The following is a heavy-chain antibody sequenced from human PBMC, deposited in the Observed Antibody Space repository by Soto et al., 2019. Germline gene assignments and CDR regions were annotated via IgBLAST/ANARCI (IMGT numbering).Heavy chain of an antibody. D-gene: IGHD6-19*01. CDR1: GFTLSSYV. V-gene: IGHV3-30-3*01. Sequence: QVQLVESGGGVVQPGRSLRLSCAASGFTLSSYVMHWVRQAPGKGLEWVVRISYAGNDNYYADSVKGRFTISRDNSKKTLYLQMTSLGADDTAVYYCARDRQQWLEPAGGALPFWGQGTMVIVSS. J-gene: IGHJ3*01. CDR3: ARDRQQWLEPAGGALPF. CDR2: ISYAGNDN.